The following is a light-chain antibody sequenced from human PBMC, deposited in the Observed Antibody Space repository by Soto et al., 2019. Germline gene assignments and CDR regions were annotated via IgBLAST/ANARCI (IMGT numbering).Light chain of an antibody. CDR3: QQYNNWPPIT. CDR1: QSVRSN. J-gene: IGKJ5*01. CDR2: DAS. V-gene: IGKV3D-15*01. Sequence: EIVLTQSPATLSLSPGERATLSCRASQSVRSNLAWYQQKPGQAPRLLIYDASTRATGIPARFSGSGSGTEFILTISSLQSEDFGVYYCQQYNNWPPITFGQGTRLEIK.